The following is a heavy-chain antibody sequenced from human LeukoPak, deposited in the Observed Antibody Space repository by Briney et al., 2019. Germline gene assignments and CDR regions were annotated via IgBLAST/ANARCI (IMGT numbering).Heavy chain of an antibody. CDR1: GGSISPFY. J-gene: IGHJ4*02. V-gene: IGHV4-59*08. CDR3: ARHFSGFDH. Sequence: SETLSLTCTVSGGSISPFYWSWVRQSPDKGLVWIGNIYYSGSTNYNPSFKSRVTISLDTSKKQYSLHLSSVTAADTAIYYCARHFSGFDHWGQGAQVTVSS. CDR2: IYYSGST. D-gene: IGHD2-8*02.